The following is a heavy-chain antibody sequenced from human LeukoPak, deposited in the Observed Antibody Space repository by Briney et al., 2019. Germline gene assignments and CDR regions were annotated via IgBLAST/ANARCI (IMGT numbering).Heavy chain of an antibody. CDR3: ARSGEQRPYTFDY. Sequence: SETLSLTCTVSGGSVSRSTYYWGWIRQPPGKGLEWIGSIYYSGITYYNPSLKSRVTISVDTSKNQFSLKLSSVTAADTAVYYCARSGEQRPYTFDYWGQGTLVTVSS. J-gene: IGHJ4*02. CDR1: GGSVSRSTYY. CDR2: IYYSGIT. V-gene: IGHV4-39*07. D-gene: IGHD6-25*01.